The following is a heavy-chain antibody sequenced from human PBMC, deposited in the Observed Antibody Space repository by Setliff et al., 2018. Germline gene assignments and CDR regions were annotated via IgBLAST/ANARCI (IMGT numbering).Heavy chain of an antibody. CDR3: TRAYSGSHDY. CDR1: GGSISSPNW. V-gene: IGHV4-4*02. Sequence: SETLSLTCAVSGGSISSPNWWNWVRQPPGKGLEWIGEIYHSGTTNYNPSLKSRVTMSVDKSRNQFSLRLTSVTAADTAIYYCTRAYSGSHDYWGQGTLVTSPQ. D-gene: IGHD1-26*01. CDR2: IYHSGTT. J-gene: IGHJ4*02.